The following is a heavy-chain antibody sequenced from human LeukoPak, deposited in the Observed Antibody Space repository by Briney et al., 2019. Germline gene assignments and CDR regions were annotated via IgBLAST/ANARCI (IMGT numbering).Heavy chain of an antibody. J-gene: IGHJ6*02. CDR2: MNPNSGNT. Sequence: ASVKVSCKSSGYTFTSYDINWVRQATGQGLEWMGWMNPNSGNTGYAQKFQGRVTMTRNTSISTAYMELSSLRSEDTAVYYCARDRITIFGRATGYYYGMDVWGQGTTVTVSS. D-gene: IGHD3-3*01. CDR1: GYTFTSYD. CDR3: ARDRITIFGRATGYYYGMDV. V-gene: IGHV1-8*01.